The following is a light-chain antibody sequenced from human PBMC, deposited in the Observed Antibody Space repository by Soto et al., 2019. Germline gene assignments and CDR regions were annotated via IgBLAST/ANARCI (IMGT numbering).Light chain of an antibody. CDR1: QGISNH. Sequence: DIQMTQSPSSLSASVGDTVTITCRASQGISNHLAWFQHKPGKAPKALIHAAASLQSGVSSKFSGSEFETDFTLTITSLQPEDSATYYCQQYHSYPLTFAGGTKVEIK. J-gene: IGKJ4*01. V-gene: IGKV1-16*02. CDR2: AAA. CDR3: QQYHSYPLT.